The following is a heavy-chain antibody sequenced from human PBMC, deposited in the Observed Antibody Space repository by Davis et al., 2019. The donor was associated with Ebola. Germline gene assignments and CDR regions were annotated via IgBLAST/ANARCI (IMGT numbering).Heavy chain of an antibody. CDR3: TTTTTASDY. CDR2: IRSKANSYAT. Sequence: GESLKISCAASGFTFSGSAMHWVRPASGKGLEWVGRIRSKANSYATAYAASVKGRFTISRDDSKNTAYLQMNSLKTEDTAVYYCTTTTTASDYWGQGTLVTVSS. J-gene: IGHJ4*02. V-gene: IGHV3-73*01. D-gene: IGHD4-11*01. CDR1: GFTFSGSA.